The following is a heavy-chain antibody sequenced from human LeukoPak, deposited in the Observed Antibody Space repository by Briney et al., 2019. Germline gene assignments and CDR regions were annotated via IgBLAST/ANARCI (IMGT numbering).Heavy chain of an antibody. Sequence: GGSLRLSCAASRFTFSSYGMHWVRQAPGKGLEWVAVISYDGSNKYYADSVKGRFTISRDNSKNTLYLQMNSLRAEDTAVYYCAKDLNYYYDSSGYYSPLDYWGQGTLVTVSS. CDR3: AKDLNYYYDSSGYYSPLDY. CDR1: RFTFSSYG. V-gene: IGHV3-30*18. D-gene: IGHD3-22*01. J-gene: IGHJ4*02. CDR2: ISYDGSNK.